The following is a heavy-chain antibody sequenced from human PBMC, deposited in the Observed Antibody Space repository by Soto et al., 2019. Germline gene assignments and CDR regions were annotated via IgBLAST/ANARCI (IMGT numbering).Heavy chain of an antibody. CDR3: ARLSYGSPNYRVHWFDP. V-gene: IGHV4-39*01. CDR1: GGSISSSSYY. D-gene: IGHD3-10*01. CDR2: IYYTGST. J-gene: IGHJ5*02. Sequence: SETLSLTCTVSGGSISSSSYYWGWIRQPPGKGLEWIGDIYYTGSTYYNVSLKSRVTISVDTSKNQFSLRLSSVTAADTAVYYCARLSYGSPNYRVHWFDPWGQGTLVTVSS.